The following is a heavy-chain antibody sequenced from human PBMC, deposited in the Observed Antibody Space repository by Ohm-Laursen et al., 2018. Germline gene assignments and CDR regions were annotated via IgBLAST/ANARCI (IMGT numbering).Heavy chain of an antibody. CDR3: ARIQDCGGDCYSGYFDP. D-gene: IGHD2-21*02. V-gene: IGHV4-59*07. CDR1: GGSISSYY. CDR2: IYYSGST. J-gene: IGHJ5*02. Sequence: SDTLSLTCTVSGGSISSYYWSWIRQPPGKGLEWIGYIYYSGSTNYNPSLKSRVTMSLDTSENQFSLKLNSVTAVDTAVYYCARIQDCGGDCYSGYFDPWGQGTLVTVSS.